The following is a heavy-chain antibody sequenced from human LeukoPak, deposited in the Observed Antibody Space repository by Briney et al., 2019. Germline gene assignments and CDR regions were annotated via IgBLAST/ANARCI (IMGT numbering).Heavy chain of an antibody. CDR1: GGSISSSSSY. Sequence: SETLSLTCSVSGGSISSSSSYWGWIRQPPGKGLEWIGSIYYSGSSFDIPALKSRVTISVDTSKNQFSLKLSSVTAADTAVYYCARTTNTDMVAYWGQGTLVTVSS. CDR3: ARTTNTDMVAY. D-gene: IGHD5-18*01. CDR2: IYYSGSS. V-gene: IGHV4-39*01. J-gene: IGHJ4*02.